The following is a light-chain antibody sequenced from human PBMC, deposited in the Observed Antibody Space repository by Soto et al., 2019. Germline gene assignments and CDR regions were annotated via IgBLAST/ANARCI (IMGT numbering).Light chain of an antibody. V-gene: IGKV3-11*01. J-gene: IGKJ1*01. Sequence: EIVLTQSPATLSLSPGERATLSCRATESLSSYLAWYQQKPGQAPRLLIYDASNRATGIPARFSGSGSGTDFTLTISSLEPEDFAIYYCQQRSNWPLTFAQGTKVEIK. CDR2: DAS. CDR1: ESLSSY. CDR3: QQRSNWPLT.